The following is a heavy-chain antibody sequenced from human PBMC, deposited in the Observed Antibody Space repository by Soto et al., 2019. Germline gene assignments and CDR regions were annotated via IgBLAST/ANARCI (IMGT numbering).Heavy chain of an antibody. CDR3: ARVAREGESDY. J-gene: IGHJ4*02. CDR2: INQSGST. D-gene: IGHD3-16*01. V-gene: IGHV4-34*01. Sequence: KPSETLSLTCAVYGGSFSSYYWSWIRQPPGKGLEWIGEINQSGSTNYNPSLKSRVTISVDTSKNQFSLKLSSVTAADTAVYYCARVAREGESDYWGQGTLVSVSS. CDR1: GGSFSSYY.